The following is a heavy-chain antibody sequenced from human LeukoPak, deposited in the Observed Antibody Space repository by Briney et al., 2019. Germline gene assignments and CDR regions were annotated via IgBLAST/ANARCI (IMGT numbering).Heavy chain of an antibody. Sequence: LGESLKISCKASGYSFTSYWIGWVRQMPGKGLEWMMIIYPGDSDTRYSPSFQGQVTISADKSINTVYLQWSSLKASDTAMYYCARQGVGAEAAHFDYGGREPLAPVS. D-gene: IGHD6-13*01. CDR1: GYSFTSYW. CDR2: IYPGDSDT. J-gene: IGHJ4*02. CDR3: ARQGVGAEAAHFDY. V-gene: IGHV5-51*01.